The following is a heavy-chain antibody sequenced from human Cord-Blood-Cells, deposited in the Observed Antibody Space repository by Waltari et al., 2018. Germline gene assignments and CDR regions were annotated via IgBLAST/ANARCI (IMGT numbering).Heavy chain of an antibody. CDR1: GFTFSNAW. Sequence: EVQLVESGGGLVKPGGSLRLSCAASGFTFSNAWMSWVRQAPGKGLEWVGLIKSKTDGGTTDYAAPVKGRFTISRDDSKNTLYLQMNSLKTEDTAVYYCTTVKQQLVRGYWGQGTLVTVSS. CDR3: TTVKQQLVRGY. J-gene: IGHJ4*02. V-gene: IGHV3-15*01. D-gene: IGHD6-13*01. CDR2: IKSKTDGGTT.